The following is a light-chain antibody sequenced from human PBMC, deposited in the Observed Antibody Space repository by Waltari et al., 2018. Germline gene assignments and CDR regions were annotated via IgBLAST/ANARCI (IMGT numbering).Light chain of an antibody. CDR1: SSNIGAGYD. CDR2: ANT. J-gene: IGLJ3*02. Sequence: QSVLTQPPSVSGAPGQRVTISCTWSSSNIGAGYDVHWDQDLPGTAPKLLSYANTKRPLGGPDRFSGSKSGTSASVAITGLQAEDEADYYGLSYDSSLSGWVFGGGTKLTVL. V-gene: IGLV1-40*01. CDR3: LSYDSSLSGWV.